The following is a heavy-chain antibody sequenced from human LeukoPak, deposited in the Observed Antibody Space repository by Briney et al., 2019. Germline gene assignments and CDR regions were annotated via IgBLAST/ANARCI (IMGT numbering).Heavy chain of an antibody. CDR3: AKAPVTTCRGAFCYPFDY. V-gene: IGHV1-2*02. Sequence: ASVKVSCKASGYTFTGYYMHWVRQAPGQGLEWMGWINPNSGGTNYAQKFQGRVTMTRDTSISTAYMELSRLRSDDTAVYYCAKAPVTTCRGAFCYPFDYWGLGTPVTVSS. CDR2: INPNSGGT. CDR1: GYTFTGYY. D-gene: IGHD2-15*01. J-gene: IGHJ4*02.